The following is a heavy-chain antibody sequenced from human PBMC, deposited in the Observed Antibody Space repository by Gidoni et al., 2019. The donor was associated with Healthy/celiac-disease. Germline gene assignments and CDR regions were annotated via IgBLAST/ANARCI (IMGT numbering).Heavy chain of an antibody. Sequence: QLQLQESGPGLVKPSETLSLTCTVSGGSISSSSYYWGWIRPPPGKGLEWIGSIYYSGSTYYTPSLKSRVTISVDTSKNQFSRKLSSVTAADTAVYYCARRGDCSSTSCYFVDYWGQGTLVTVSS. CDR2: IYYSGST. V-gene: IGHV4-39*01. CDR3: ARRGDCSSTSCYFVDY. J-gene: IGHJ4*02. D-gene: IGHD2-2*01. CDR1: GGSISSSSYY.